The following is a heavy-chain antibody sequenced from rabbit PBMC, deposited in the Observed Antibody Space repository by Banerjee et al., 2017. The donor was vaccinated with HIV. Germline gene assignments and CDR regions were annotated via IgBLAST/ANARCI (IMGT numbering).Heavy chain of an antibody. CDR2: IYAGSSGST. J-gene: IGHJ3*01. Sequence: QSLEESGGDLVKPGASLTLTCTASGFSFSSSYYMCWVRQAPGKGLEWIACIYAGSSGSTYYASWAKGRFTISKTSSTTVTLQMTSLTAADTATYFCARGVGSRTRLDLWGQGTLVTV. CDR1: GFSFSSSYY. CDR3: ARGVGSRTRLDL. V-gene: IGHV1S40*01. D-gene: IGHD4-2*01.